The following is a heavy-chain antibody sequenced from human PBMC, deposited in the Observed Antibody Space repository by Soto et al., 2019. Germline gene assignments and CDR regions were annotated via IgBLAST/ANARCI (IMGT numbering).Heavy chain of an antibody. V-gene: IGHV5-51*01. CDR1: GYSFTSYW. D-gene: IGHD3-10*01. Sequence: PGESLKISCKGSGYSFTSYWIGWVRQMPGKGLEWMGIIYPGDYSPSFQGQVTISADKSISTAYLQWSSLKASDTAMYYCARHSPLGGMDVWGQGTTVTVS. CDR2: IYPGD. CDR3: ARHSPLGGMDV. J-gene: IGHJ6*02.